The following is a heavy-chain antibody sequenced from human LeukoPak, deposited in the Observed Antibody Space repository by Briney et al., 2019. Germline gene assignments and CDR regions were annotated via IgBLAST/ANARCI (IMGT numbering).Heavy chain of an antibody. J-gene: IGHJ3*02. V-gene: IGHV4-39*07. CDR2: IYYSGST. CDR1: GGSISSSSYY. CDR3: ARAPSVLLWFGELYAFDI. D-gene: IGHD3-10*01. Sequence: SETLSLTCAVYGGSISSSSYYWGWIRQPPGKGLEWIGSIYYSGSTYYNPSLKSRVTISVDTSKNQFSLKLSSVTAADTAVYYCARAPSVLLWFGELYAFDIWGQGTMVTVSS.